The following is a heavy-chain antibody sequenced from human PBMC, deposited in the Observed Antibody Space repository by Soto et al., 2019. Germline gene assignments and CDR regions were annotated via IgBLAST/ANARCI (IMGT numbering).Heavy chain of an antibody. V-gene: IGHV1-18*01. J-gene: IGHJ4*02. CDR1: GYPFTSYG. CDR3: ARGPVAGSDF. Sequence: QVQLVQSGAEVKKPAASVQVSCKASGYPFTSYGIVWVRQAPGQGLEWMGWISPYSGETRYTEKFQDRLTLTTDTSTNTAYMDLRSLTSDDTAVYFCARGPVAGSDFWGQGTLVTVSS. CDR2: ISPYSGET. D-gene: IGHD6-19*01.